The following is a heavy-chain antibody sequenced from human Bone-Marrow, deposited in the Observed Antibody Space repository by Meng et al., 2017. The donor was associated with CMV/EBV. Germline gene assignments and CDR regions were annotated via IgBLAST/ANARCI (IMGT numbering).Heavy chain of an antibody. CDR3: ARAGGEYCSSTSCEI. CDR1: GYTFISYY. D-gene: IGHD2-2*01. V-gene: IGHV1-46*01. CDR2: INPTSGST. J-gene: IGHJ3*02. Sequence: ASVKVSCKASGYTFISYYMYWVRQAPGQGLEWMGIINPTSGSTTYAQKFRGRITMTRDTSTSTAYMELSSLRSEDTAVYYCARAGGEYCSSTSCEIWGQGTMVTVSS.